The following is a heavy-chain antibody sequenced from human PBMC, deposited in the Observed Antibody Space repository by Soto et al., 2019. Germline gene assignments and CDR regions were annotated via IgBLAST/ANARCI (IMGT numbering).Heavy chain of an antibody. CDR1: GGSISSGDYY. J-gene: IGHJ4*02. CDR3: ARTKTSSTSFHVDY. Sequence: QVQLQESGPGLVRPSQTLSLTGTVSGGSISSGDYYWTWIRQHPGKVLEWIGYIYHSGSTKHKPSLKSRITISVDTSKNQFSLKLNSATAADTAVYYCARTKTSSTSFHVDYWGQGTQVTVSS. V-gene: IGHV4-31*03. CDR2: IYHSGST. D-gene: IGHD2-2*01.